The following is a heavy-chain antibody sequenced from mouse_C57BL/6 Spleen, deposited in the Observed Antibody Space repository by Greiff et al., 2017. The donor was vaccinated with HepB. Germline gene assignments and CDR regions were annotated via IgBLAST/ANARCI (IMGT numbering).Heavy chain of an antibody. D-gene: IGHD4-1*01. Sequence: EVHLVESGGGLVKPGGSLKLSCAASGFTFSDYGMHWVRQAPEKGLEWVAYISSGSSTTYYADTMKGRFTISRDNAKTTLFLQRTSLRSEDTAMYYCATELGRMGYSFDYWGQGTTLTVSS. CDR1: GFTFSDYG. V-gene: IGHV5-17*01. CDR3: ATELGRMGYSFDY. J-gene: IGHJ2*01. CDR2: ISSGSSTT.